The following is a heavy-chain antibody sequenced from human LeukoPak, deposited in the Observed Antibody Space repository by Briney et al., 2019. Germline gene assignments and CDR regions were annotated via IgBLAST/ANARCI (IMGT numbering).Heavy chain of an antibody. CDR2: INGNGGTT. V-gene: IGHV3-23*01. CDR3: AKGVDVLLWFGDLDY. J-gene: IGHJ4*02. D-gene: IGHD3-10*01. Sequence: PGGSLRLSCAASGFTFSSYALSWVRQAPGKGLEWVSTINGNGGTTYYADSVKGRFTISRDNSRHTLYLQMNSLRAEDTAVYYCAKGVDVLLWFGDLDYWGQGTLVTVSS. CDR1: GFTFSSYA.